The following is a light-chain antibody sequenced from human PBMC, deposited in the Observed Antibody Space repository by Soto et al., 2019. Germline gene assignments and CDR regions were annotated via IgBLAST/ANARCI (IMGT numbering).Light chain of an antibody. CDR3: QQYNNWPPIT. CDR1: QTVGIN. Sequence: ELVMTQSPAALSVSPEERATLSCTTSQTVGINLAWYQQKPGQAPRLVIYGASTRATGIPGRFSGSGSGTEFTLTISSLQSEDFAVYYCQQYNNWPPITFGQGTRLEIK. J-gene: IGKJ5*01. CDR2: GAS. V-gene: IGKV3-15*01.